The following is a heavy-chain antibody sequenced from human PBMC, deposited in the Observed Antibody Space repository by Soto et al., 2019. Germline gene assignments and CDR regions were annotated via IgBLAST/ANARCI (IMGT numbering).Heavy chain of an antibody. CDR2: IYYSGST. V-gene: IGHV4-61*08. CDR1: GGSISSGGYY. CDR3: ARNVDTAMVNWFDP. D-gene: IGHD5-18*01. J-gene: IGHJ5*02. Sequence: PSETLSLTCTVSGGSISSGGYYWTWIRQHPGKGLEWIGYIYYSGSTYYNPSLKSRVTISVDTSKNQFPLKLSSVTAADTAVYYCARNVDTAMVNWFDPWGQGTLVTVSS.